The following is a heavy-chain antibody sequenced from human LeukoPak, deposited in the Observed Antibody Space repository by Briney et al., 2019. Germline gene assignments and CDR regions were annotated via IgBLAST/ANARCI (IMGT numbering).Heavy chain of an antibody. CDR3: ARTVYSSDWGYYYYYMDV. J-gene: IGHJ6*03. D-gene: IGHD6-19*01. V-gene: IGHV1-69*01. CDR1: GGTFSNFA. CDR2: IIPVFRTT. Sequence: SVKVSCKASGGTFSNFAISWVRQAPGQGLEWMGGIIPVFRTTNYPQKFQGRVTITAYESTSTAYLELSSPTSGDTAVYYCARTVYSSDWGYYYYYMDVWGKGTTVTISS.